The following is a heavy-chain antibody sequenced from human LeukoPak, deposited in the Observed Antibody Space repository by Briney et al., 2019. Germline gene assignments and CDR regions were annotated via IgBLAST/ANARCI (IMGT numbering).Heavy chain of an antibody. CDR2: ISGSGGST. J-gene: IGHJ4*02. CDR3: TKGTIWLPFDY. D-gene: IGHD5-18*01. Sequence: PMGSLRLSCAASGFTFSNYAMSWARQDPGKGLEWVSAISGSGGSTYYADSVKGRFTISRDNSKNTLYLQMNSLRAEDTAVYYCTKGTIWLPFDYWGQGTLVTVSS. V-gene: IGHV3-23*01. CDR1: GFTFSNYA.